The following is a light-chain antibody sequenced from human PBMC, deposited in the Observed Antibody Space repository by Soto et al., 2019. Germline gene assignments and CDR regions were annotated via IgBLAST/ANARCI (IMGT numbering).Light chain of an antibody. V-gene: IGLV1-44*01. Sequence: QSVLTQAPSASGTPGQRVTISCSGSSSSIGSNTVSWYQQVPGTAPKLLIYSNYQRPSGVPDRFSGSKSGTSASLAIGGLQAADEADYYCAAWDGSLNGWVFGGGTKVTVL. CDR2: SNY. J-gene: IGLJ3*02. CDR3: AAWDGSLNGWV. CDR1: SSSIGSNT.